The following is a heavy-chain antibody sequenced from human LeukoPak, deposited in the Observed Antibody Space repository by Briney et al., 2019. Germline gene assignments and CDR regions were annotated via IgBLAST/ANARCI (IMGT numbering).Heavy chain of an antibody. D-gene: IGHD3-10*01. Sequence: GGSLRLSHAAAGLTFGSYSMNWVRQAPGKGLEWVSSISSSSSYIYYADSVKGRFTISRDNAKNSLYLQMNSLRAEDTAVYYCARDGIDYGSGSYYPPFDYWGQGTLVTVSS. CDR3: ARDGIDYGSGSYYPPFDY. CDR2: ISSSSSYI. CDR1: GLTFGSYS. J-gene: IGHJ4*02. V-gene: IGHV3-21*01.